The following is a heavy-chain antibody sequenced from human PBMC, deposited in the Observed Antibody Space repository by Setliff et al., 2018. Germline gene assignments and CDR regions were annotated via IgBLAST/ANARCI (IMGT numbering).Heavy chain of an antibody. V-gene: IGHV1-2*06. CDR1: GYTFNNYF. CDR3: VREVLSTVVAWDY. Sequence: RASVKVSCKASGYTFNNYFLHWVRQAPGQGLEWMGRFHPYSGHTNYAQNFQGRVTMTMDASITTVYMELSRLTSDDTAVYYCVREVLSTVVAWDYWGQGTLVTVSS. D-gene: IGHD4-17*01. CDR2: FHPYSGHT. J-gene: IGHJ4*02.